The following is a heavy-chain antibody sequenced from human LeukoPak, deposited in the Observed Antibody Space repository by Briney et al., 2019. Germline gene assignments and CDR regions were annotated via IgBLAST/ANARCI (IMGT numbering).Heavy chain of an antibody. CDR3: ARRVGSSGWDDAFDI. D-gene: IGHD6-19*01. CDR2: IYYGGST. CDR1: GGSISSYY. J-gene: IGHJ3*02. V-gene: IGHV4-59*08. Sequence: SETLSLTCTVSGGSISSYYWSWIRQPPGKGLEWIGYIYYGGSTNYNPSLKSRVTISVDTSKNQFSLKLSSVTAADTAVYYCARRVGSSGWDDAFDIWGQGTMVTVSS.